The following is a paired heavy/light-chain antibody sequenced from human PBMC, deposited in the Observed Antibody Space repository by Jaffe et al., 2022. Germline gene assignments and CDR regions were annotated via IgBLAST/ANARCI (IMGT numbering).Light chain of an antibody. CDR2: AAS. V-gene: IGKV1-39*01. CDR1: QSISNY. J-gene: IGKJ4*01. CDR3: QQTYISLQAT. Sequence: DIQMTQSPSSLSASVGDRVTITCRASQSISNYVYWYQQKPGKAPKLLIYAASNLQSGVPSRFSGSGSGTEFTLTISSLQPEDFATYYCQQTYISLQATFGGGTKVEIK.
Heavy chain of an antibody. V-gene: IGHV3-23*01. CDR2: ISGSGDST. CDR3: AKGRYSTSASLDY. Sequence: EVQLLDSGGDLVQPGGSLRLSCAASGFTFSSYAMSWVRQAPGKGLEWVSGISGSGDSTNYADSVKGRFTISRDNSRNTLYFQMNTLRAEDTAVYYCAKGRYSTSASLDYWGQGTLVTVSS. D-gene: IGHD6-6*01. CDR1: GFTFSSYA. J-gene: IGHJ4*02.